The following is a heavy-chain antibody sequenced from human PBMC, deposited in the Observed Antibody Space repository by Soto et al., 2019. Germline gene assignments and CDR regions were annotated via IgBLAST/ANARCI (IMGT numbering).Heavy chain of an antibody. CDR1: GGSISSGDYY. CDR2: IYYSGST. Sequence: QVQLQESGPGLVKPSQTLSLTCTVSGGSISSGDYYWSWIRQPPGKGLEWIGYIYYSGSTYYNPSLKSRVTISVDSSKNQFSLKLSSVTAAHTAVYYCARAREYQLLWSHWFAPWGQGTLVTVSS. J-gene: IGHJ5*02. CDR3: ARAREYQLLWSHWFAP. D-gene: IGHD2-2*01. V-gene: IGHV4-30-4*01.